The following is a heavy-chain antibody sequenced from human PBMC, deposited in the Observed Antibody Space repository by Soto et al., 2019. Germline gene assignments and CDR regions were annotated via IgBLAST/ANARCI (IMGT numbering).Heavy chain of an antibody. V-gene: IGHV1-58*01. CDR2: IVVGSGNT. J-gene: IGHJ6*02. CDR3: AVGYSDYDFAVAGGYYYGMDV. Sequence: SVKVSCKASGFTFTSSAVQWVRQARGQRLEWIGWIVVGSGNTNYAQKFQERVTITRDMSTSTAYMELSSLRSEDTAVYYCAVGYSDYDFAVAGGYYYGMDVWGQGTTVPVSS. CDR1: GFTFTSSA. D-gene: IGHD5-12*01.